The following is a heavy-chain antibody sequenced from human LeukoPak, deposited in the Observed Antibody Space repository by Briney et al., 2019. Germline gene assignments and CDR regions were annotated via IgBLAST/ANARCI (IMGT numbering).Heavy chain of an antibody. CDR2: IGGGGRST. V-gene: IGHV3-23*01. CDR3: AKEVTSYGYRGLEY. CDR1: GFTFSSYA. J-gene: IGHJ4*02. D-gene: IGHD5-18*01. Sequence: GGSLRLSCAASGFTFSSYAMGWVRRAPGKGLEWVSAIGGGGRSTYYAGSVKGRFTISRDNSKNTLYLQINSLRAEDTAIYYCAKEVTSYGYRGLEYWGQGTLVAVSS.